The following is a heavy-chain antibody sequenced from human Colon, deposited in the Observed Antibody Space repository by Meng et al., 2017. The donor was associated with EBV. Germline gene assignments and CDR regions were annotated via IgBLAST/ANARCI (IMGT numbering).Heavy chain of an antibody. D-gene: IGHD5-24*01. Sequence: QVQLVQSGAEVEQPGASVKVSCRPSGYTFTSYAINWVRQAPGQGPDWMGWIDPNTGNPTYDQGFTGRFVFSLDTSVSTAYLQINSLRADDTAVYYCARDSPLDGYSLLDYWGQGTLVTVSS. CDR3: ARDSPLDGYSLLDY. V-gene: IGHV7-4-1*02. CDR2: IDPNTGNP. CDR1: GYTFTSYA. J-gene: IGHJ4*02.